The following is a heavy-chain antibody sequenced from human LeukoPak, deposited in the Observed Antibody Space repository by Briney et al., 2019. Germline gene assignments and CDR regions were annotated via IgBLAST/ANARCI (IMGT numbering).Heavy chain of an antibody. Sequence: SVKVSCKASGFTFSNSAVQWVRQARGQRLEWIGWIVVGSGNTNYAQKFQERVTITRDMSTSTAYMELSSLRSEDTAVYYCARTAARRFDYWGQGTLVTVSS. CDR1: GFTFSNSA. J-gene: IGHJ4*02. CDR2: IVVGSGNT. V-gene: IGHV1-58*01. CDR3: ARTAARRFDY. D-gene: IGHD6-6*01.